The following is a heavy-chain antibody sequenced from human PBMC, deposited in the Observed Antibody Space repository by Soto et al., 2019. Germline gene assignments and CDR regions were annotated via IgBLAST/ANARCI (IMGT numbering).Heavy chain of an antibody. CDR3: ARGMVTIFGVDAFDI. CDR1: GGTFSSYA. J-gene: IGHJ3*02. V-gene: IGHV1-69*13. D-gene: IGHD3-3*01. Sequence: ASGKVSCKASGGTFSSYAISWVRQAPGQGLEWMGGIIPIFGTANYAQKFQGRVTITADESTSTAYMELSSLRSEDTAVYYCARGMVTIFGVDAFDIWGQGTMVTVSS. CDR2: IIPIFGTA.